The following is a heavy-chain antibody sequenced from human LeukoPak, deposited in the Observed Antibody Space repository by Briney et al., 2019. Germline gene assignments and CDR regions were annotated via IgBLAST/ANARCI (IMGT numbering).Heavy chain of an antibody. D-gene: IGHD2-21*02. Sequence: SETLSLTCAVYGGSFSGYYWSWIRQPPGKGLEWIGEINHSGSTNYNPSLKSRVTISVDTSKNQFSLKLSSVTAADTAVYYCARGRLRSLYFDYWGQGTLVTVSS. CDR3: ARGRLRSLYFDY. J-gene: IGHJ4*02. CDR2: INHSGST. CDR1: GGSFSGYY. V-gene: IGHV4-34*01.